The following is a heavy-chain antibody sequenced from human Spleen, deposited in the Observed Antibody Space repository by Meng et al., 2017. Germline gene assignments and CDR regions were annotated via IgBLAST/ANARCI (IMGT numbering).Heavy chain of an antibody. Sequence: QVQLQESGPGRVKPSQTLSLTCTVSGGSINNRDYYWSWIRQPPGKGLEWIGYIYYSGSTYYNPSLKNRVIISLDTSKSQFSLKLSSMTAADTAVYYCARVGSGSYYRLDYWGQGTLVTVSS. V-gene: IGHV4-30-4*01. CDR2: IYYSGST. CDR1: GGSINNRDYY. D-gene: IGHD3-10*01. CDR3: ARVGSGSYYRLDY. J-gene: IGHJ4*02.